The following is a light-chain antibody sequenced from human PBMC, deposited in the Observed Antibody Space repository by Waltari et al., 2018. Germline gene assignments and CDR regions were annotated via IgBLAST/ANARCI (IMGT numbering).Light chain of an antibody. CDR2: DAS. J-gene: IGKJ1*01. V-gene: IGKV3-20*01. CDR1: QSVSRT. Sequence: EIVLTQSPGTLYLSPGERDTLSCRASQSVSRTLAWYQQKAGQAPRLLIYDASSRATDIPDRFSGSGSGTDFSLTISRLEPEDFAVYYCQKYGTHPATFGQGTRVEIK. CDR3: QKYGTHPAT.